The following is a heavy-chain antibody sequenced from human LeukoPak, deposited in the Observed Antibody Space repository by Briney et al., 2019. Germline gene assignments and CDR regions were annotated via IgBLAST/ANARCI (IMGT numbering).Heavy chain of an antibody. CDR2: ISGSGGST. CDR3: AKASTFSGSSVYY. D-gene: IGHD1-26*01. J-gene: IGHJ4*02. CDR1: GFTFSSYA. Sequence: GGSLRLSCAASGFTFSSYAMSWVRQATGKGLEWFSAISGSGGSTYYADSVKGRFTISRDNSKNTLSLQMNSLRADDTAVYYCAKASTFSGSSVYYWGQGTLLTVSS. V-gene: IGHV3-23*01.